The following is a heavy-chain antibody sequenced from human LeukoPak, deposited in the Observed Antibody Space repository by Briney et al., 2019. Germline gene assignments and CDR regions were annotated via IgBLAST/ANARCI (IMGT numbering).Heavy chain of an antibody. V-gene: IGHV4-39*02. CDR2: GHYSGST. D-gene: IGHD5-12*01. CDR1: GGSIRSSSYY. CDR3: VRGQGAFGGYEWANWFDP. Sequence: ETLSLTCTVSGGSIRSSSYYWAWIRQPPGKGLEWIVTGHYSGSTFYNPSLKSRLTLSIDTSKNLFSLQVTSVTAADTAMYYCVRGQGAFGGYEWANWFDPWGQGTLVTVSS. J-gene: IGHJ5*02.